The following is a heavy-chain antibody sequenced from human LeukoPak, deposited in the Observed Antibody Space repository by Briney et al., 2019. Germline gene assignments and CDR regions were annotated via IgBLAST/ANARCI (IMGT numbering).Heavy chain of an antibody. CDR1: WFTDSSNY. Sequence: PGDSLRLSCAASWFTDSSNYMSWVGQPPGKGLDGVSVIYSGGSTYYADAVKGRFTISRDNSKNTLYLQMNSLRAEDTAVYYCARDIAGAHYYYYYMDVWGKGTTVTVSS. CDR2: IYSGGST. V-gene: IGHV3-53*01. J-gene: IGHJ6*03. CDR3: ARDIAGAHYYYYYMDV. D-gene: IGHD6-13*01.